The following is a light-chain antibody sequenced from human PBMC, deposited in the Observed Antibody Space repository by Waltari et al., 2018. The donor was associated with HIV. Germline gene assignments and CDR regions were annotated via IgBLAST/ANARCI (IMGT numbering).Light chain of an antibody. J-gene: IGLJ2*01. CDR1: KLGHKY. Sequence: SYELTQPPSVSVSPGQTARFTCSGDKLGHKYTCWYQRKTRPSPVLFIYKDTNRPSRIPKRFSGSKSRNTASLTISGTQAMDEAEYYCQVLDSNTWVFGGGTKLTVL. CDR3: QVLDSNTWV. V-gene: IGLV3-1*01. CDR2: KDT.